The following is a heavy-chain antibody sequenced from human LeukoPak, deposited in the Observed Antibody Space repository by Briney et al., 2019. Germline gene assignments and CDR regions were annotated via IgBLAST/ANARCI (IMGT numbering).Heavy chain of an antibody. D-gene: IGHD1-26*01. J-gene: IGHJ3*02. CDR1: GGSISSYY. CDR2: IYHSGST. V-gene: IGHV4-38-2*02. Sequence: PSETLSLTCTVSGGSISSYYWSWIRQPPGKGLEWIGSIYHSGSTYYNPSLKSRVTISVDTSKNQFSLKLSSVTAADTAVYYCARGGPPVGATDDAFDIWGQGTMVTVSS. CDR3: ARGGPPVGATDDAFDI.